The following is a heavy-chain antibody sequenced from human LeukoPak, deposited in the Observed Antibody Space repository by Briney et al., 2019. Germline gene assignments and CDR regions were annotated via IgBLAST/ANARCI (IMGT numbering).Heavy chain of an antibody. CDR2: INHSGSS. D-gene: IGHD1-1*01. CDR3: ATGRRRSTRTLRGKNGRDPFGY. Sequence: PWETLSLTCAAYGGTFSGYYWSWVRQPPGKGLEWIGEINHSGSSNYNPSLKSRATISVDSSKTQFSPKLSSVTAADTAVYYCATGRRRSTRTLRGKNGRDPFGYWGQRTLVTASS. V-gene: IGHV4-34*01. J-gene: IGHJ4*02. CDR1: GGTFSGYY.